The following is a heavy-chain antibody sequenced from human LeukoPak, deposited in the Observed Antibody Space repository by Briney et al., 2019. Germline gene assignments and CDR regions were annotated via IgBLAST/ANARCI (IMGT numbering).Heavy chain of an antibody. CDR1: GYSISSGSY. J-gene: IGHJ4*02. CDR3: AREGLGLFDY. CDR2: IYYSGST. Sequence: SETLSLTCTVSGYSISSGSYWGWIRQPPGKGLEWIGYIYYSGSTNYNPSLKSRVTISVDTSKNQFSLKLSSVTAADTDVYYCAREGLGLFDYWGQGTLVTVSS. D-gene: IGHD6-19*01. V-gene: IGHV4-61*01.